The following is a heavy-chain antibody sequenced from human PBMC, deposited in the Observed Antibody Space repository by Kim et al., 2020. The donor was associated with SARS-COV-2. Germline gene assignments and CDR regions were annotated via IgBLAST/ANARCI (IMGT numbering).Heavy chain of an antibody. D-gene: IGHD1-26*01. Sequence: SETLSLTCAVYGGSFSGYYWSWIRQPPGKGLEWIGEINHSGSTNYNPSLKSRVTISVDTSKNQFSLKLSSVTAADTAVYYCARGPRRWAGYMDVWGKGTTVTVSS. V-gene: IGHV4-34*01. CDR1: GGSFSGYY. CDR2: INHSGST. CDR3: ARGPRRWAGYMDV. J-gene: IGHJ6*03.